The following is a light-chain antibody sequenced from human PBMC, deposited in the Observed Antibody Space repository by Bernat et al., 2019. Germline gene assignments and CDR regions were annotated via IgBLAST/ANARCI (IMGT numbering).Light chain of an antibody. CDR2: EFS. CDR1: SSHVGGYNY. CDR3: TAYAGSNICWV. V-gene: IGLV2-8*01. J-gene: IGLJ3*02. Sequence: QSALTQPPSASGSPGQSVTISCTGTSSHVGGYNYVSWYQQHPGKAPKLMIYEFSKRPSGVPDRFSGSKSDTTASLTVYGLQAGDEADYYCTAYAGSNICWVFGGGTKLTVL.